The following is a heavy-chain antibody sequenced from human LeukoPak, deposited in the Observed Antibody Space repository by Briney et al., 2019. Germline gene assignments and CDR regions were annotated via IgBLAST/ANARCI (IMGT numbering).Heavy chain of an antibody. CDR1: GFTFISYA. J-gene: IGHJ4*02. CDR2: ISYDGSNK. CDR3: ARDGGPGSGWSDFDY. Sequence: PGRSLRLSCAASGFTFISYAMHWVRQAPGKGLEWVAVISYDGSNKYYADSVKGRFTISRDNSKNTLYLQMNSLRAEDTAVYYCARDGGPGSGWSDFDYWGQGSLVTVSS. D-gene: IGHD6-19*01. V-gene: IGHV3-30-3*01.